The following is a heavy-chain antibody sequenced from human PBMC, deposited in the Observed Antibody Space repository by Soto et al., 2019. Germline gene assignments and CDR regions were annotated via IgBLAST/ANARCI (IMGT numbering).Heavy chain of an antibody. J-gene: IGHJ6*02. CDR2: IYSGGST. V-gene: IGHV3-53*01. CDR1: GLSVSSSD. CDR3: STSSRNEYHFAMDA. Sequence: GGSLRLSCAASGLSVSSSDMSWVRQASGKGLEWVSVIYSGGSTHDADSVKGRFTISRDNSKNTVHLQMNSLRVDDTAVYFCSTSSRNEYHFAMDAWGQGTKVTVSS. D-gene: IGHD6-6*01.